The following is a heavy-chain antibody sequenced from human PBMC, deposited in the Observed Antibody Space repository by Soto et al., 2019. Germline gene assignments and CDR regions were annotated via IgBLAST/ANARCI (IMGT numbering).Heavy chain of an antibody. Sequence: GGSLRLSCAASGFTFSSYSMNWVRQAPGKGLEWVSYISSSSSTIYYADPVKGRFTIPRDNAKNSLYLQMNSLRDEDTAVYYCARDQVVLWFGEFPKPTRAHYGMDVWGQGTTVTVSS. CDR2: ISSSSSTI. CDR1: GFTFSSYS. V-gene: IGHV3-48*02. D-gene: IGHD3-10*01. J-gene: IGHJ6*02. CDR3: ARDQVVLWFGEFPKPTRAHYGMDV.